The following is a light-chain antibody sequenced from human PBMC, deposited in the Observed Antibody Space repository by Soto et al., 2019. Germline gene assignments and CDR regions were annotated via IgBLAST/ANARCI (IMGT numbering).Light chain of an antibody. Sequence: IQMTQSPSSVSASVGDRVTVTCRASQDISGRLALFQQKPGKAPKFLISHASRLQNGVPSRFSGSESGTDSTLTINGLQPEDFATYYCLHAASCPRTFGQGTKVEFK. CDR3: LHAASCPRT. V-gene: IGKV1-12*01. CDR2: HAS. J-gene: IGKJ1*01. CDR1: QDISGR.